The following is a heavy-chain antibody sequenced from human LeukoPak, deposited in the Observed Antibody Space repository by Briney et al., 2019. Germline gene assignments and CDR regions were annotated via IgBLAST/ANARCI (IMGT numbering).Heavy chain of an antibody. CDR2: INHSGST. Sequence: ASETLSLTCAVYGGSFSGYYWSWIRQPPGKGLEWIGEINHSGSTNYNPSLKSRVTISVDTSKNQFSLKLSSVTAADTAVYYCARARFLEWLCDYWGQGTLVTVSS. CDR1: GGSFSGYY. V-gene: IGHV4-34*01. CDR3: ARARFLEWLCDY. D-gene: IGHD3-3*01. J-gene: IGHJ4*02.